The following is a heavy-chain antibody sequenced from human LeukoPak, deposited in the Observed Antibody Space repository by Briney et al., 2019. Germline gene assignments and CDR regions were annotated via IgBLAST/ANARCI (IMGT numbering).Heavy chain of an antibody. CDR2: IRYDGSKK. J-gene: IGHJ4*02. V-gene: IGHV3-30*02. Sequence: QAGGSLRLSCAASGFIFSTYGMHWVRQAPGKGLEWAAFIRYDGSKKYYADSVKGRFTISRDNSKNTLYLQMNSLRAEDTAVYYCARWQLGYFDYWGQGTLVTVSS. CDR1: GFIFSTYG. D-gene: IGHD6-13*01. CDR3: ARWQLGYFDY.